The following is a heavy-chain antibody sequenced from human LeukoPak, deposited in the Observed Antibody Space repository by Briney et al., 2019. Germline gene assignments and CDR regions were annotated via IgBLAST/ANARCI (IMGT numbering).Heavy chain of an antibody. J-gene: IGHJ4*02. CDR3: SGPYSSSWYETY. Sequence: SETLSLTCTVSDGSISSSSYYWGWIRQPPGKGLEWIGSIYYSGSTYYNPSLKSRVTISVDTSKNQFSLKLSSVTAADTAVYYCSGPYSSSWYETYWGQGTLVTVSS. V-gene: IGHV4-39*01. D-gene: IGHD6-13*01. CDR1: DGSISSSSYY. CDR2: IYYSGST.